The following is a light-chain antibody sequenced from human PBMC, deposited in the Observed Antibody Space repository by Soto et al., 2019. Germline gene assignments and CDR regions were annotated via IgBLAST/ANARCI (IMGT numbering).Light chain of an antibody. J-gene: IGLJ7*02. CDR3: QVWDRSSIHGA. Sequence: SYELTQPPSVSVAPGQTATVTCGGRNIGSKSVHWYQQKPGQAPVLVVHDDSDRPSGIPGRFSGSNSGDTATLTISGVEAGDEADYYCQVWDRSSIHGALGGGTQLTA. V-gene: IGLV3-21*02. CDR2: DDS. CDR1: NIGSKS.